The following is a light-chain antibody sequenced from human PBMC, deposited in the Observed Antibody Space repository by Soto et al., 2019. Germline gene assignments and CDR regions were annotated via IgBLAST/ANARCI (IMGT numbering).Light chain of an antibody. Sequence: DIQMTQSPSTLSASVGDRVTITCRASRSISSWLAWYQQKPGKAPKLLIYDASSLESGVPSRVSGSRSGTEFTLTISSLKPDDFATYSCPQYNSYSSTFGKGTKVEIK. CDR1: RSISSW. J-gene: IGKJ1*01. CDR3: PQYNSYSST. V-gene: IGKV1-5*01. CDR2: DAS.